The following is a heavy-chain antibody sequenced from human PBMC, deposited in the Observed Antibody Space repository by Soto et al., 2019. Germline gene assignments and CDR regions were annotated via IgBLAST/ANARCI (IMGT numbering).Heavy chain of an antibody. J-gene: IGHJ6*02. CDR1: GGSFTDSY. CDR3: ERVSGSGGAPNPASWSYYGMDV. CDR2: IFYTGST. Sequence: QVQLQESGPGLVKPSETLSLTCTVSGGSFTDSYWGWIRQPPGKRLEWTASIFYTGSTNYNPSPPRRGSISVSTSKTICSLTMKSLSVTDSDLYSCERVSGSGGAPNPASWSYYGMDVWGQGTTVTVSS. V-gene: IGHV4-59*01. D-gene: IGHD3-10*01.